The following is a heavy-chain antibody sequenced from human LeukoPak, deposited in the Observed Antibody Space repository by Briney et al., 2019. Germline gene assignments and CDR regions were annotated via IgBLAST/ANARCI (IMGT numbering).Heavy chain of an antibody. Sequence: PSETLSLTCAVYGGSFSGYYWSWIRQPPGKGLEWIGEINHSGSTNYNPSLKSRVTISVDTSKNQFSLKLSSVTAADTAVYYCARGPYSWNYGVPIFQHWGQGTLVTVSS. CDR2: INHSGST. J-gene: IGHJ1*01. V-gene: IGHV4-34*01. D-gene: IGHD1-7*01. CDR1: GGSFSGYY. CDR3: ARGPYSWNYGVPIFQH.